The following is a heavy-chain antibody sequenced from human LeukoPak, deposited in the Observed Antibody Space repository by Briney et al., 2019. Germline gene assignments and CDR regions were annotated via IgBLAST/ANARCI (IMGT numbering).Heavy chain of an antibody. J-gene: IGHJ5*02. CDR3: ARRRGSSSSWFDP. CDR2: INPNSGGT. V-gene: IGHV1-2*02. D-gene: IGHD6-6*01. CDR1: GYTFTGYY. Sequence: ASVKVSCKASGYTFTGYYMHWVRQAPGQGLEWMGWINPNSGGTNYAQKFQGRVTMTRDKSISTAYLQWSSLKASDTAMYYCARRRGSSSSWFDPWGQGTLVTVSS.